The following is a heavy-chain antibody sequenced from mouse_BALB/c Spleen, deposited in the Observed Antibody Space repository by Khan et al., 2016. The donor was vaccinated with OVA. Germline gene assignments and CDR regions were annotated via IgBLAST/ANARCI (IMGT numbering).Heavy chain of an antibody. J-gene: IGHJ1*01. V-gene: IGHV5-17*02. CDR3: GRSGGNFHWYFDV. Sequence: EVELVESGGGLVQPGGSRKLSCAASGFTFSSFGMHWVRQAPKKGLEWVAYMSSGSSTIYYVDTVKGRFTISRDNPKNTLFLQMTSLRSEDTAMYYCGRSGGNFHWYFDVWGAGTSVTVSS. D-gene: IGHD2-1*01. CDR1: GFTFSSFG. CDR2: MSSGSSTI.